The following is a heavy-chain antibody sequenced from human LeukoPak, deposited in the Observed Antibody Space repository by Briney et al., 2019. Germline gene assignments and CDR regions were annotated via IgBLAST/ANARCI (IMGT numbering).Heavy chain of an antibody. CDR2: ISYDGSNK. J-gene: IGHJ6*03. CDR3: AKPKTMVRGNYYYYMDV. Sequence: PGGSLRLSCAASGFTFSSYGMHWVRQAPGKGLECVAVISYDGSNKYYADSVKGRFTISRDNSKNTLYLQMNSLRAEDTAVYYCAKPKTMVRGNYYYYMDVWGKGTTVTVSS. D-gene: IGHD3-10*01. V-gene: IGHV3-30*18. CDR1: GFTFSSYG.